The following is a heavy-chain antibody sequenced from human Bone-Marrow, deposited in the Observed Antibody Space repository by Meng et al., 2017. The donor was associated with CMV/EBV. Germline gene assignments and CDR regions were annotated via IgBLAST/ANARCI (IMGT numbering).Heavy chain of an antibody. CDR1: GFSLSTSGVG. J-gene: IGHJ5*02. CDR2: IYWNDDK. D-gene: IGHD2-2*01. V-gene: IGHV2-5*01. CDR3: AHYCSSTSCFDWFDP. Sequence: SGPTLVKPTQTLTLTCTFSGFSLSTSGVGVGWIRQPPGKALEWLALIYWNDDKRYSPSLKSRPTITKDTSKNQVVLTMTNMDPVDTATYYCAHYCSSTSCFDWFDPWGQGTRVTVSS.